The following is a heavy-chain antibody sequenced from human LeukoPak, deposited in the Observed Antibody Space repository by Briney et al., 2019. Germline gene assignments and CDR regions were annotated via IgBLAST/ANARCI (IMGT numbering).Heavy chain of an antibody. CDR1: GFTVGSNY. Sequence: GGSLRLSCAASGFTVGSNYMSWVRQAPGRGLEWVSVMYSGGSTYYADSVKGRFTISRDNAKNSLYLQMNSLRAEDTALYYCATEYSSSRGFDYWGQGTLVTVSS. V-gene: IGHV3-53*01. D-gene: IGHD6-6*01. CDR3: ATEYSSSRGFDY. J-gene: IGHJ4*02. CDR2: MYSGGST.